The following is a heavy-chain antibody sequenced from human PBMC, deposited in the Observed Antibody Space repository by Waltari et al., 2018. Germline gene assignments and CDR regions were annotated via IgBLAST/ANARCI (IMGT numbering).Heavy chain of an antibody. CDR1: GFTFRHYG. J-gene: IGHJ3*01. V-gene: IGHV3-30*02. D-gene: IGHD1-1*01. CDR2: IRYDASDI. Sequence: QVHLVESGGGVVQPGGSLRLSCAASGFTFRHYGMHWVRQAPGKGLEWVAFIRYDASDIYYRDSVKGRFTISRDNSKNTLFLQMSSLRPEDTAVYYCAKVGVGLTTWYPFDVWGQGTMVTVSS. CDR3: AKVGVGLTTWYPFDV.